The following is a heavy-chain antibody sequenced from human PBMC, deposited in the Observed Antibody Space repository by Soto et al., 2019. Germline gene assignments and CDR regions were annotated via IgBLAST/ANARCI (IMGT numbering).Heavy chain of an antibody. CDR1: GFTFSTYW. V-gene: IGHV3-7*03. CDR2: INQDGIKK. Sequence: EVQVVEPGGGLGRPGGSLRLSWTASGFTFSTYWMTWVRQAPGKGLGGVANINQDGIKKYYADSVKARFTISRDNTKNSLYLQMNSLRVEDTAVYYCARAPQFYDLWSGYYRSGDLKLYFDSWGQGTLVTVSS. CDR3: ARAPQFYDLWSGYYRSGDLKLYFDS. J-gene: IGHJ4*02. D-gene: IGHD3-3*01.